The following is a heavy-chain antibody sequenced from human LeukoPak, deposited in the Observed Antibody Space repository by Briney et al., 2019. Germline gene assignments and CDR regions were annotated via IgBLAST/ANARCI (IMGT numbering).Heavy chain of an antibody. J-gene: IGHJ5*02. CDR3: AREYSSGWYRWFDP. V-gene: IGHV1-8*03. CDR1: GYTFTSYD. D-gene: IGHD6-19*01. CDR2: MNPNSGNT. Sequence: ASVKVSCKASGYTFTSYDINWVRQATGQGLEWMGWMNPNSGNTGYAQKFQGRVTITRNTSISTHYMELSRLRSEDTAVYYCAREYSSGWYRWFDPWGQGTLVTVSS.